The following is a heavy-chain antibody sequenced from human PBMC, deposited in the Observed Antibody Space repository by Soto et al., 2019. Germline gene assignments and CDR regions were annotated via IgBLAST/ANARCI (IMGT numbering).Heavy chain of an antibody. J-gene: IGHJ3*02. CDR1: GFTFTSYA. D-gene: IGHD6-19*01. Sequence: EVQLLESGGGLVPPGGSLRLSCAASGFTFTSYAMSWVRQAPGKGLEWVSLISGSGGSTYYADSVKGRFTISRDDSKNAVYLQMDSLRAEDTAVYYCAKQRGYSSGWYGAFDNWGQGTMVTVSS. CDR2: ISGSGGST. CDR3: AKQRGYSSGWYGAFDN. V-gene: IGHV3-23*01.